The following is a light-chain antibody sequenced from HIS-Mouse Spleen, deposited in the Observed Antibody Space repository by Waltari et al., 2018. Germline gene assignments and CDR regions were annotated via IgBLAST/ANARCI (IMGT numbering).Light chain of an antibody. J-gene: IGLJ1*01. CDR1: SSDVGGYNY. CDR3: CSYAGSYRV. Sequence: QSALTQPRSVSGSPGQSVTISCTGTSSDVGGYNYVSWYQQHPGKAPKRMIYDVSKRPSWVPDRFSGSKSGNTASLTISGLQAEDEADYYCCSYAGSYRVFGTGTKVTVL. V-gene: IGLV2-11*01. CDR2: DVS.